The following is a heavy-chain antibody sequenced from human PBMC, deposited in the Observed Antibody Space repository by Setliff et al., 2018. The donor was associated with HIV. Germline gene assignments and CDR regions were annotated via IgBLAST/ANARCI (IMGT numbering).Heavy chain of an antibody. J-gene: IGHJ4*02. Sequence: ASVKVSCKASGYRFPTYEMHWVRQAPGEGLEWIGIITPFGGSTYYAQKFQGRVTLTMATSTSTFYMELSSLRFEDTAVYYCARAPPSGKARPYYFDYWGQGTLVTVSS. CDR1: GYRFPTYE. D-gene: IGHD6-13*01. CDR3: ARAPPSGKARPYYFDY. V-gene: IGHV1-46*01. CDR2: ITPFGGST.